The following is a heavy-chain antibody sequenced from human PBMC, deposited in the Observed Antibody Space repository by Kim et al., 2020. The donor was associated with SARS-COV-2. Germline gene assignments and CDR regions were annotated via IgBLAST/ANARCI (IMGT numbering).Heavy chain of an antibody. CDR3: AGAGLRYFDWLSPLGNFYS. CDR1: GGFFSGYY. J-gene: IGHJ4*02. D-gene: IGHD3-9*01. V-gene: IGHV4-34*01. CDR2: INHSGST. Sequence: SETLSLTCAVYGGFFSGYYWSWIRQPPGKGLEWIGEINHSGSTNYNPSPKSRVTISVDTAKNQFSLKLSSVPAADTAVYYCAGAGLRYFDWLSPLGNFYSWGEGTLVTDSS.